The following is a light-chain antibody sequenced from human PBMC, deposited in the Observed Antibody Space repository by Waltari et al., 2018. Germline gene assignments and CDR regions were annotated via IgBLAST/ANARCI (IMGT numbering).Light chain of an antibody. CDR1: QNLLYNSDNKNY. V-gene: IGKV4-1*01. J-gene: IGKJ2*01. CDR2: WAS. Sequence: DIVMTQSPDSLAVSLGDRVTITCRSSQNLLYNSDNKNYLAWFQQKPGQPPKLLIYWASTRESGVPDRFSGSGSGTEFTLTISSLQAADVAVYYCQQCYSTPYTFGQGTKLEIK. CDR3: QQCYSTPYT.